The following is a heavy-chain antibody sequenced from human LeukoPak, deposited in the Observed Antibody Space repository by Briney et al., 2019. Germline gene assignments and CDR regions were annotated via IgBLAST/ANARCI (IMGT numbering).Heavy chain of an antibody. D-gene: IGHD2-2*01. V-gene: IGHV3-23*01. CDR3: AKDRYCSSTSCAEFDY. Sequence: PGGSLRLSCAASAFTFSSYAMSWVRQAPGKGLEWVSGISGNGGSTYYADSVKGRFTISRDNSKNTLYLQMNSLRAEDTAVYYCAKDRYCSSTSCAEFDYWGQGTLVTVSS. CDR2: ISGNGGST. J-gene: IGHJ4*02. CDR1: AFTFSSYA.